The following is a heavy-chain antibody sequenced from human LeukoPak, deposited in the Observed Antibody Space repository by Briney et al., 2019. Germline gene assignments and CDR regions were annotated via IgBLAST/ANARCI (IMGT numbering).Heavy chain of an antibody. CDR2: IYHSGYT. Sequence: PSETLSLTCTVSGRSISDHYWTWIRLPPGKGLEWIGYIYHSGYTNYNPSLNGRVSISGGTSRNQLSLRLSSVTAADTAVYYCARLWAGDNSCFDSTSYYHYYMDVWGKGTTVTVSS. D-gene: IGHD3-9*01. CDR1: GRSISDHY. CDR3: ARLWAGDNSCFDSTSYYHYYMDV. J-gene: IGHJ6*03. V-gene: IGHV4-59*08.